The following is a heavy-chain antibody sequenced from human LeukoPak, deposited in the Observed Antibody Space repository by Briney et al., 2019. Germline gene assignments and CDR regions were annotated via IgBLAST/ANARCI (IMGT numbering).Heavy chain of an antibody. J-gene: IGHJ4*02. CDR3: AREYSSSWFIFDY. Sequence: GGSLRLSCAASGFTFSSYAMSWVRQAPGKGLEWVSVIYSGGSTYADSVKGRFTISRDNSKNTLYLQMNSLRAEDTAVYYCAREYSSSWFIFDYWGQGTLVTVSS. V-gene: IGHV3-66*01. CDR1: GFTFSSYA. CDR2: IYSGGST. D-gene: IGHD6-13*01.